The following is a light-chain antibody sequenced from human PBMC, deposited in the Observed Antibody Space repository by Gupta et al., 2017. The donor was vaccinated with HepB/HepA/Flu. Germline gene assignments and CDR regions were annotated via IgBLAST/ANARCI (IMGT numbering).Light chain of an antibody. Sequence: QSALTPPRSVSGSPGQSVTISCAGPSSDVGAYNYVSWLQQYPGKAPKFIIYDVNKRPSGVPDRFSGSKSGNTAYLTISGLQAEDEADYYCASHAGSSVVFGGGTKVTVL. V-gene: IGLV2-11*01. J-gene: IGLJ2*01. CDR2: DVN. CDR3: ASHAGSSVV. CDR1: SSDVGAYNY.